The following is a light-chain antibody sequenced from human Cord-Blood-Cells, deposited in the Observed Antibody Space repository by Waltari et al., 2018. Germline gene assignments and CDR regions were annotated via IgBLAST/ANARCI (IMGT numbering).Light chain of an antibody. CDR1: QSILHSNGYNY. V-gene: IGKV2-28*01. CDR3: MQALQTLT. Sequence: IVMPQSPLSLPVTTAATASNSCRTSQSILHSNGYNYWGWYRQKAGQSPQLLIYLGTNRACGVPDRFSGSGSGTDFTLKSSRVEAEDVGVYYCMQALQTLTFGGGTKVEIK. J-gene: IGKJ4*01. CDR2: LGT.